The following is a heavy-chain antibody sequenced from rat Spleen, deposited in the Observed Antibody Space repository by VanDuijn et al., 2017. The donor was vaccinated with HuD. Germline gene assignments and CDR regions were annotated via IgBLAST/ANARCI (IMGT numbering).Heavy chain of an antibody. CDR1: GNSIANGYR. CDR2: INSAGTT. Sequence: EVQLQESGPGLVKPSQSLSLTCSVTGNSIANGYRWNWIRRFPGSKLEWMGYINSAGTTVYNPSLKSRISITRDTTRNQFFLQVNSVTTEDTATYYCAREYYSAYFDYWGQGVMVTVSS. CDR3: AREYYSAYFDY. J-gene: IGHJ2*01. V-gene: IGHV3-3*01. D-gene: IGHD1-1*01.